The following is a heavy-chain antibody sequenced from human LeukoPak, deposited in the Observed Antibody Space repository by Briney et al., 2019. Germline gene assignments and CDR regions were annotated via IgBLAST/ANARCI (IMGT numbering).Heavy chain of an antibody. CDR1: GFIFASYG. CDR3: ARSAVQANTPFYFDF. D-gene: IGHD1-26*01. V-gene: IGHV3-48*02. CDR2: ISAGSSNT. J-gene: IGHJ4*02. Sequence: GGSLRLSCSASGFIFASYGINGVRQAPGSGLHGVAYISAGSSNTFYADAVKGRFTISRDDADNFLHLQMNSLSDEDIAVYYCARSAVQANTPFYFDFWGQGALVTVSS.